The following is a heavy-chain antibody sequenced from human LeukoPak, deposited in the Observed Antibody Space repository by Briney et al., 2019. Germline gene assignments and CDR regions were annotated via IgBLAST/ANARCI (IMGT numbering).Heavy chain of an antibody. V-gene: IGHV3-74*01. Sequence: HPGGSLGLSCAASGFIFSSYWMHWVRHAPGKGLVWVSRINSDGSSTSYADSVKGRFTISRDNAKDTLYLQMNSLRAEDTAVYYCARRVVVPAAPYYFDYWGQGTLVTVSS. J-gene: IGHJ4*02. D-gene: IGHD2-2*01. CDR1: GFIFSSYW. CDR2: INSDGSST. CDR3: ARRVVVPAAPYYFDY.